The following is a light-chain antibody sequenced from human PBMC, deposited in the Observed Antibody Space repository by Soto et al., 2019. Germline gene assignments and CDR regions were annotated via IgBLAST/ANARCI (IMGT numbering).Light chain of an antibody. CDR1: SSDVGGYNY. J-gene: IGLJ3*02. V-gene: IGLV2-14*01. CDR3: SSYTSSSTWV. CDR2: DVS. Sequence: QSALTQPVSVSGSPGQSITISCTGTSSDVGGYNYVSWYQQHPGKAPKVMIYDVSNRPSGVSSRFSGSKSANTAALTISGLQAEDEADYYCSSYTSSSTWVFGGGTKLTVL.